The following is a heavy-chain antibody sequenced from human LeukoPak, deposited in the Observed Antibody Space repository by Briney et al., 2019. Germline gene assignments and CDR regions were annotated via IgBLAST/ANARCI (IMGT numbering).Heavy chain of an antibody. CDR1: GFTLSTNA. CDR2: ISGSGAST. J-gene: IGHJ4*02. D-gene: IGHD2-15*01. V-gene: IGHV3-23*01. Sequence: GSLRLSCLTSGFTLSTNAMSWVRQAPGKGLEWISGISGSGASTYCADSVKGRFTISRNDSRNTLYLQMNSLRGDDTAVYYCAKDVGKWGSLHFFDYWGQGTLVTVSS. CDR3: AKDVGKWGSLHFFDY.